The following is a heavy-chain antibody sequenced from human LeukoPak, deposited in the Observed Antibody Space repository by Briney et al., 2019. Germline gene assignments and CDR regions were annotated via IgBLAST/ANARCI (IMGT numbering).Heavy chain of an antibody. CDR2: ISGSGGST. CDR3: AREGDGYNSPIDY. CDR1: GFTFSSYA. J-gene: IGHJ4*02. Sequence: PGGSLRLSCAASGFTFSSYAMSWVRQAPGKGLEWVSGISGSGGSTYYADSVKGRFNISRDNSKNTLYLQMNSLRAEDTAVYYCAREGDGYNSPIDYWGQGTLVTVSS. V-gene: IGHV3-23*01. D-gene: IGHD5-24*01.